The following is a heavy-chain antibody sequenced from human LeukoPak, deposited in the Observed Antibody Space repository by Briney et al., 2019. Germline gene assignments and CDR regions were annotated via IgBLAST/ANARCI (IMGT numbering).Heavy chain of an antibody. CDR2: ISWNSGSI. V-gene: IGHV3-9*01. J-gene: IGHJ4*02. CDR3: AKGYNDDSSGYYRTVIFDY. CDR1: GFTFDDYA. D-gene: IGHD3-22*01. Sequence: GRSLRLSCAASGFTFDDYAIHWVRQAPGKGLEWVSGISWNSGSIGYADSVKGRFTISRDNAKNSLYLQMNSLRAEDTALYYCAKGYNDDSSGYYRTVIFDYWGQGTLVTVSS.